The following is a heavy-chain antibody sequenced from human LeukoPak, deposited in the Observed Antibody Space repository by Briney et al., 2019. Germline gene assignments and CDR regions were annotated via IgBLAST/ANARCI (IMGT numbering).Heavy chain of an antibody. V-gene: IGHV1-2*02. J-gene: IGHJ4*02. D-gene: IGHD1-26*01. Sequence: ASVKVSCKASGGTFSSYAISWVRQAPGQRLEWMGWINPNSGGTNYAQKFQGRVTMTRDTSISTAYMELSRLRSDDTAVYYRARIGIVGATGDYWGQGTLVTVSS. CDR1: GGTFSSYA. CDR2: INPNSGGT. CDR3: ARIGIVGATGDY.